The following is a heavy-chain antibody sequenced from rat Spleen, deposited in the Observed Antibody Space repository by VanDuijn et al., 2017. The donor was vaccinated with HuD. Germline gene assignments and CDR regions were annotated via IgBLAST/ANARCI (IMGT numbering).Heavy chain of an antibody. V-gene: IGHV5-22*01. CDR1: GFTFSDYY. D-gene: IGHD3-2*01. Sequence: EVQLVESGGGLVQPGRSMKLSCAASGFTFSDYYMAWVRQAPKKGLEWVASISYEGSSTYYGDSVKGRFTISRDNAKSTLYLQMNSLRSEDTATYYCARDPARDYWGQGVMVTVSS. J-gene: IGHJ2*01. CDR3: ARDPARDY. CDR2: ISYEGSST.